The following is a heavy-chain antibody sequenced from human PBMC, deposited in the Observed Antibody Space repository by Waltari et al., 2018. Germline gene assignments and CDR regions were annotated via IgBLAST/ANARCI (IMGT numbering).Heavy chain of an antibody. D-gene: IGHD3-22*01. CDR3: ARGITTDS. J-gene: IGHJ4*02. CDR2: MKQDGIEK. Sequence: EVQLVQSGGGLVQPGGSLGLSCAASGFHFSNYWMRWVRQAPGKGLELVANMKQDGIEKNYVDSVKGRFTISRDNAKNSLYLQMNSLRAEDTAVYYCARGITTDSWGQGALVTVSS. CDR1: GFHFSNYW. V-gene: IGHV3-7*04.